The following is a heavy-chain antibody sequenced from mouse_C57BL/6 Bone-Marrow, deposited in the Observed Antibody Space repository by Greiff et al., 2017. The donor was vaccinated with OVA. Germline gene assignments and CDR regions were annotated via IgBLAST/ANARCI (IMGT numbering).Heavy chain of an antibody. V-gene: IGHV1-26*01. J-gene: IGHJ2*01. CDR1: GYTFTDYY. Sequence: VQLQQSGPELVKPGASVKISCKASGYTFTDYYMNWVKQSHGKSLEWIGDINPNNGGTSYNQKFKGKATLTVDKSSSTAYMELRSLTSEDSAVYYCARRHWDDYFGYWGQGTTLTVSS. CDR3: ARRHWDDYFGY. D-gene: IGHD4-1*01. CDR2: INPNNGGT.